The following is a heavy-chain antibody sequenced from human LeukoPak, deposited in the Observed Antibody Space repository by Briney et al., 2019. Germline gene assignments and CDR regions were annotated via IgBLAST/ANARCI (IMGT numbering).Heavy chain of an antibody. CDR3: ELRSEVYSSSSLGPWAFDI. J-gene: IGHJ3*02. V-gene: IGHV4-34*01. D-gene: IGHD6-6*01. CDR1: GGSFSGYY. Sequence: PSETLSLTCAVYGGSFSGYYWSWIRQPPGKGLEWIGEINHSGSTNYNPSLKSRVTISVDTSKNQFSLKLSSVTAADTAVYYCELRSEVYSSSSLGPWAFDIWGQGTMVTVSS. CDR2: INHSGST.